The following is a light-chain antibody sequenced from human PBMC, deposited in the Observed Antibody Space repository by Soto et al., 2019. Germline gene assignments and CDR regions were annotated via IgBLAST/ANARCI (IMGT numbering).Light chain of an antibody. CDR1: ESISSR. Sequence: DIQMTQSPSTLSASVGDRVTITCRASESISSRLAWCQQKPGRAPKLLIYQASALEGGVTSRFSGSGCGTEFTPPISSLQPDDFATYYCQQYKAHFPITFGQGTRLEIK. CDR3: QQYKAHFPIT. V-gene: IGKV1-5*03. CDR2: QAS. J-gene: IGKJ5*01.